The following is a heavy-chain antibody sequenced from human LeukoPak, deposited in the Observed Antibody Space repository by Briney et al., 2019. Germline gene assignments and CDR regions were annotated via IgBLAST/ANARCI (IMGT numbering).Heavy chain of an antibody. CDR3: ARVGQRGPLGAGKVWSGNYYVYYYMDV. D-gene: IGHD3/OR15-3a*01. CDR2: IRYDGSNK. V-gene: IGHV3-30*02. Sequence: PGGSLRLSCAASGFTFSSYGMHWVRQAPGKGLEWVAFIRYDGSNKYYADSVKGRFTISRDNAKNSLYLEMNSLRGEDTAVYYCARVGQRGPLGAGKVWSGNYYVYYYMDVWGKGTTVTVSS. CDR1: GFTFSSYG. J-gene: IGHJ6*03.